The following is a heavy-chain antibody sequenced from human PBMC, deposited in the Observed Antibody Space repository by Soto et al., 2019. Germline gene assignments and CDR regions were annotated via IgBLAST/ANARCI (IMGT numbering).Heavy chain of an antibody. J-gene: IGHJ6*03. CDR1: GGSISSSSYY. Sequence: SETLSLTCTVSGGSISSSSYYWGWIRQPPGKGLEWIGSIYYSGSTYYNPSLKSRVTISVDTSKNQFSLKLSSVTAADTAVYYCARHSISLGELSLDYYMDVWGKGTTVTVSS. D-gene: IGHD3-16*02. V-gene: IGHV4-39*01. CDR3: ARHSISLGELSLDYYMDV. CDR2: IYYSGST.